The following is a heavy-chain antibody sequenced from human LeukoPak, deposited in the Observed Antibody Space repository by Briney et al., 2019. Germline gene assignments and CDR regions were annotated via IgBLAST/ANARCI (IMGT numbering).Heavy chain of an antibody. J-gene: IGHJ6*03. Sequence: GGSLRLSCAASGFTVSSNYMSWVRQAPGKGLEWVSVIYSGGSTYYADSVKGRFTISRDNSKNTLYLQMNSLRAEDTAVYYCARDLGAGVGSGSYYSYYYYYMDVWGKGTTVTVSS. V-gene: IGHV3-53*01. CDR1: GFTVSSNY. CDR3: ARDLGAGVGSGSYYSYYYYYMDV. D-gene: IGHD3-10*01. CDR2: IYSGGST.